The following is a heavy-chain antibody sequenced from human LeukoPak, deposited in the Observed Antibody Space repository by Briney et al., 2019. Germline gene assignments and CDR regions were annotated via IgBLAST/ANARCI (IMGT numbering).Heavy chain of an antibody. V-gene: IGHV3-23*01. J-gene: IGHJ4*02. CDR1: GFTFSSYG. D-gene: IGHD4-17*01. CDR2: ISGSGGST. Sequence: SGGSLRLSCAASGFTFSSYGMHWVRQAPGRGLEWVSAISGSGGSTYYADSVKGRFTISRDNSKNTLYLQMNSLRAEDTAVYYCAKVYGDTDYWGQGTLVTVSS. CDR3: AKVYGDTDY.